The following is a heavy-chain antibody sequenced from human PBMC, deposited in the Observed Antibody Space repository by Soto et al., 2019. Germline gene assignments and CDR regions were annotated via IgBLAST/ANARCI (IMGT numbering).Heavy chain of an antibody. D-gene: IGHD6-6*01. J-gene: IGHJ4*02. CDR3: ARGSSFPSFDY. Sequence: GGSLRLSCAASGFTFNTYTMNWVRQAPGKGLEWVSYISSSSSTTYYADSVKGRFTISRDNSKNTLYLQMNSLRAEGTAVYYCARGSSFPSFDYWGQGTLVTVSS. CDR2: ISSSSSTT. V-gene: IGHV3-48*01. CDR1: GFTFNTYT.